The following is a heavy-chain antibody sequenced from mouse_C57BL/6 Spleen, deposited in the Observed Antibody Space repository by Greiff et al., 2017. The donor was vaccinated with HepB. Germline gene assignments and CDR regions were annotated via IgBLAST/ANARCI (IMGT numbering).Heavy chain of an antibody. CDR1: GYTFTSYW. V-gene: IGHV1-53*01. CDR2: INPSNGGT. D-gene: IGHD4-1*01. CDR3: AREGFNWYYFDY. Sequence: QVQLQQPGTELVKPGASVKLSCKASGYTFTSYWMHWVKQRPGQGLEWIGNINPSNGGTNYNEKFKSKATLTVDKSSSTAYMQLSSLTSEDSAVYYRAREGFNWYYFDYWGQGTTLTVSS. J-gene: IGHJ2*01.